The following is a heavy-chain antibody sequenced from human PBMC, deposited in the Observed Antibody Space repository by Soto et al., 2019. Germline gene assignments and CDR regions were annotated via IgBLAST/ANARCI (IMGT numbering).Heavy chain of an antibody. CDR2: IYYSGST. CDR3: ARRHITMIVGNWFDP. CDR1: GGPIGSSSYH. Sequence: VSGGPIGSSSYHWGWIRQPPGKGLEWIGTIYYSGSTYYNPSLESRVTISVDTSRNQFSLRLSSVTAADTAVYYCARRHITMIVGNWFDPWGQGTLVTVPQ. D-gene: IGHD3-22*01. J-gene: IGHJ5*02. V-gene: IGHV4-39*01.